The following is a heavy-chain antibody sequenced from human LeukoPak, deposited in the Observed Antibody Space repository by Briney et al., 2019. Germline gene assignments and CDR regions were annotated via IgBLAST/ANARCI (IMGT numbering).Heavy chain of an antibody. CDR2: IKSKTDGGTT. J-gene: IGHJ3*02. Sequence: PGGSLRLSCAASGFTFSNAWMSRVRQAPGKGLEWVGRIKSKTDGGTTDYAAPVKGRFTISRDDSKNTLYLQMNSLKTEDTAVYYCTTESQQWLLDAFDIWGQGTMVTVSS. V-gene: IGHV3-15*01. CDR3: TTESQQWLLDAFDI. CDR1: GFTFSNAW. D-gene: IGHD6-19*01.